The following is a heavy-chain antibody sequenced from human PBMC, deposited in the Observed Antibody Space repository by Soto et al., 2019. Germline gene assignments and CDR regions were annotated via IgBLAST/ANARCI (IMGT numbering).Heavy chain of an antibody. CDR1: GGTFSSYA. V-gene: IGHV1-69*01. CDR2: IIPIFGTA. CDR3: ARGAGIVVVPAAMSYYYYGMDV. D-gene: IGHD2-2*01. Sequence: QVQLVQSGAEVKKPGSSVKVSCKASGGTFSSYAISWVRQAPGQGLEWMGGIIPIFGTANYAQKFQGRVTITADESTSTAYMDLSSLRSEDTAVYYCARGAGIVVVPAAMSYYYYGMDVWGQGTTVTVSS. J-gene: IGHJ6*02.